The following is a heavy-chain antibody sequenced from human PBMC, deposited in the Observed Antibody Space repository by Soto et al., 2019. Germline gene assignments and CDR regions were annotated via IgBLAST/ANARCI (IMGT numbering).Heavy chain of an antibody. J-gene: IGHJ4*01. Sequence: ETLSLTCAVSGYSINIDYYWAWIRQPPGKGLEWIGSIYHSGSAYYNPSLQSRVTISVDASKNQFSLKVSSVTAAATAVYYCGRLTTVRYLENWGQGTLVAVSS. CDR1: GYSINIDYY. V-gene: IGHV4-38-2*01. CDR3: GRLTTVRYLEN. CDR2: IYHSGSA. D-gene: IGHD3-3*01.